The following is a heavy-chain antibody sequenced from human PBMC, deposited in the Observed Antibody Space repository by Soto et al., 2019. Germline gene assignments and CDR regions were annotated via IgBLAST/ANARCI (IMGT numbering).Heavy chain of an antibody. Sequence: QVQLQESGPGLVKPSQTLSLTCTVSGDSISRGGDYWNWIRQHPRKGLEWIGYIYHRGSTNYNPSFKSRVTISVDKSKNQLSLELSSVTAADTAIYYCARDGAGAYGLGWFDPWGQGILVTVSS. J-gene: IGHJ5*02. CDR3: ARDGAGAYGLGWFDP. CDR1: GDSISRGGDY. D-gene: IGHD2-21*01. CDR2: IYHRGST. V-gene: IGHV4-31*03.